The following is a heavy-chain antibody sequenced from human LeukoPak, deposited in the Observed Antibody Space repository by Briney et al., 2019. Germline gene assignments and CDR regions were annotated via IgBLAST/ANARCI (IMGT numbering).Heavy chain of an antibody. CDR1: GYTFTGYY. CDR3: ARDFSAGGSPEGKNTFDI. D-gene: IGHD6-13*01. V-gene: IGHV1-2*04. CDR2: INPNSGGT. J-gene: IGHJ3*02. Sequence: ASVKVSCKASGYTFTGYYMHWVRQAPGQGLEGMGWINPNSGGTNYAQKFQGWVTMTRDTSISTAYMELSRLRSDDTAVYYWARDFSAGGSPEGKNTFDIWGQGTMVTVSS.